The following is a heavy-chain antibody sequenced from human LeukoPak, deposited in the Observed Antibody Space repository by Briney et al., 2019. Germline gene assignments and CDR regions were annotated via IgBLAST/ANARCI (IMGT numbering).Heavy chain of an antibody. CDR1: GGSFSGYY. V-gene: IGHV4-34*01. CDR2: INDSGST. CDR3: ARGGRPECSSTSCYTLRWFDP. J-gene: IGHJ5*02. Sequence: SETLSLTCAVYGGSFSGYYWSWIRQPPGKGLEWIGEINDSGSTKYNPSLKSRVTISVDTSKNQFSLKPSSVTAADTAVYYCARGGRPECSSTSCYTLRWFDPWGQGTLVTVSS. D-gene: IGHD2-2*02.